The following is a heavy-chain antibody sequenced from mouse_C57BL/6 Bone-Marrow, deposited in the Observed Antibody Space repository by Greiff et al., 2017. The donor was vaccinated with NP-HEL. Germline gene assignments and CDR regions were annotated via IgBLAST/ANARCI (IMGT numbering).Heavy chain of an antibody. D-gene: IGHD1-1*01. V-gene: IGHV3-6*01. CDR3: ARMALRLDD. CDR1: GYSITSGYY. J-gene: IGHJ2*01. Sequence: EVKVEESGPGLVKPSQSLSLTCSVTGYSITSGYYWNWIRQFPGNKLEWMGYISYDGSNNYNPSLKNRISITRDTSKNQFFLKLNSVTTEDTATYYCARMALRLDDWGQGTTLTVSS. CDR2: ISYDGSN.